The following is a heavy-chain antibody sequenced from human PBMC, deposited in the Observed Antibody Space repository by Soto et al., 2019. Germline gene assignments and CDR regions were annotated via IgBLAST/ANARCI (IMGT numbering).Heavy chain of an antibody. CDR2: IHHSGST. V-gene: IGHV4-59*12. D-gene: IGHD6-13*01. Sequence: SETLSLTCTVSGGSIGSYYWSWIRQSPEKGLEWIAFIHHSGSTNYKPSLKSRVAISVDTSNNQFSLKLTSVTAADTAVYYCARTIGYSSSWYMDYWGQGTLVTVSS. CDR1: GGSIGSYY. J-gene: IGHJ4*02. CDR3: ARTIGYSSSWYMDY.